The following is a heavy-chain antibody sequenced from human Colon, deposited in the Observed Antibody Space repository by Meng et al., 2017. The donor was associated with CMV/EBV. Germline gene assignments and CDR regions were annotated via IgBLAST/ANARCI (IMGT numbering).Heavy chain of an antibody. CDR1: GFTFSSYA. CDR3: AREFWAVAGA. D-gene: IGHD6-19*01. CDR2: ISYDGSNK. J-gene: IGHJ5*02. V-gene: IGHV3-30*04. Sequence: GGSLRLSCAASGFTFSSYAMHWVRQAPGKGLEWVAVISYDGSNKCYADSVKGRFTISRDNSKNTLYLQMNSLRAEDTAVYYCAREFWAVAGAWGQGTLVTVSS.